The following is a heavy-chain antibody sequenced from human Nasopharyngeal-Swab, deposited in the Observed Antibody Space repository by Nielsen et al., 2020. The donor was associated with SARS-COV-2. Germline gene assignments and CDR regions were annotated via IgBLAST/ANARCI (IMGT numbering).Heavy chain of an antibody. CDR1: GFTFDDYA. J-gene: IGHJ4*02. CDR3: AKDIEDGYCSGGSCDSFDY. D-gene: IGHD2-15*01. CDR2: ISWNSGSI. V-gene: IGHV3-9*01. Sequence: SLKISCAASGFTFDDYAMHWVRQAPGKGLEWVSGISWNSGSIGYADSVKGRFTISRDNAKNSLYLQMNSLRAEDTALYYCAKDIEDGYCSGGSCDSFDYWGQGTLVTVSS.